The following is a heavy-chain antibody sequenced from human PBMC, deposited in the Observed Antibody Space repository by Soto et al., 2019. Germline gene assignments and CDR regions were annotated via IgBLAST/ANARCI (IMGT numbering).Heavy chain of an antibody. Sequence: PGGSLRLSCTASGFTFSSYGMHWVRQAPGKGLEWVALIWYDGSNKYYADSVKGRFTISRDNSKNTLYLQMSSLRAEDTATYYCARGEQWLAIDYWGQGTLVTVSS. D-gene: IGHD6-19*01. CDR2: IWYDGSNK. J-gene: IGHJ4*02. CDR1: GFTFSSYG. CDR3: ARGEQWLAIDY. V-gene: IGHV3-33*01.